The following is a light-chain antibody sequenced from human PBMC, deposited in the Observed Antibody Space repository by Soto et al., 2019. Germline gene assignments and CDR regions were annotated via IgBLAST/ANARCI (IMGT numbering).Light chain of an antibody. CDR1: QSISTL. J-gene: IGKJ5*01. CDR2: KAS. V-gene: IGKV1-5*03. CDR3: QQYNFYPLT. Sequence: DIQMTQSPSTLSASVGDRVTITCRASQSISTLLAWYQQKSGRAPTLLIYKASTLESGVPSRFSGSGSGTEFSLTISSLQPDDSATFYCQQYNFYPLTFGQGTRLEIK.